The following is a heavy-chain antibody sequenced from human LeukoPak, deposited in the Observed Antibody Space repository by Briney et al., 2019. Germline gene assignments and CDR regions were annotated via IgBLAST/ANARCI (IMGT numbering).Heavy chain of an antibody. V-gene: IGHV3-48*02. Sequence: GGSLRLSCAASGFTFSSYSMNWVRQAPGKGLEWVSYISSSSSTIYYADSVKGRFTISRDNAKNSLYLQMNSLRDGDTAVYYCARVPLRMRIYYYYGMDVWGQGTTVTVSS. CDR3: ARVPLRMRIYYYYGMDV. CDR1: GFTFSSYS. D-gene: IGHD2-8*01. CDR2: ISSSSSTI. J-gene: IGHJ6*02.